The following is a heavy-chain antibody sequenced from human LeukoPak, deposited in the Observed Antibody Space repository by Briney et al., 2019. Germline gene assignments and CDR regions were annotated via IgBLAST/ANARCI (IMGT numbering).Heavy chain of an antibody. J-gene: IGHJ3*01. Sequence: GESLKVSCKVSGYSFTSYCIGWVRQMPGKGLEWMGIIYPGDSGPTYSPSFQGQVTISVDKSINIAYLQWSSLQAPDTAMYYCGMSGDRVPLQDDVFDVWGQGTMVTVST. CDR3: GMSGDRVPLQDDVFDV. CDR1: GYSFTSYC. D-gene: IGHD1-26*01. CDR2: IYPGDSGP. V-gene: IGHV5-51*01.